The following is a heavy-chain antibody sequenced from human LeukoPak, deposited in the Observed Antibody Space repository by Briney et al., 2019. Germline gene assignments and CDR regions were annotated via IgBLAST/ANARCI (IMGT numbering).Heavy chain of an antibody. CDR2: IYYSGST. V-gene: IGHV4-59*01. CDR1: GGSISNYY. Sequence: SETLSLTCTVSGGSISNYYWNWIRQPPGKGLEWIGYIYYSGSTNYNPSLKSRVTISVDTSKNQFSLKLSSVTAADTAVYYCARGDDYSNYGGYYYYYMDVWGKGTTVTVSS. CDR3: ARGDDYSNYGGYYYYYMDV. J-gene: IGHJ6*03. D-gene: IGHD4-11*01.